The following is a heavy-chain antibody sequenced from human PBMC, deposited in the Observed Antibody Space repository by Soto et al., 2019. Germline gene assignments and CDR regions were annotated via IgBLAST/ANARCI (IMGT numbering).Heavy chain of an antibody. CDR3: ARDRKYNWNYDWFDP. CDR1: GFTFSSNW. CDR2: ITCDSSNK. V-gene: IGHV3-21*01. D-gene: IGHD1-7*01. Sequence: PGGSLRLSCAASGFTFSSNWMHWVRQAPGKGLEWVSSITCDSSNKYYADSVKGRFTISRDNAKNSLYLQMNSLRAEDTAVYYCARDRKYNWNYDWFDPWGQGTLVTVSS. J-gene: IGHJ5*02.